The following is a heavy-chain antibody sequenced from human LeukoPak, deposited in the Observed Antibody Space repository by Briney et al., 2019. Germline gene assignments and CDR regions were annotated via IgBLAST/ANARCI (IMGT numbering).Heavy chain of an antibody. J-gene: IGHJ3*02. Sequence: GGSLRLSWAASGFTFSRSWITWVRQAPGKGLEFVANINQDGSVKNYVDFVRGRFTISRDNAKNSLYLQMNSLRAEDTAVYYCARDPGFSAFDIWGQGTMVTVSS. CDR3: ARDPGFSAFDI. CDR2: INQDGSVK. D-gene: IGHD6-25*01. V-gene: IGHV3-7*01. CDR1: GFTFSRSW.